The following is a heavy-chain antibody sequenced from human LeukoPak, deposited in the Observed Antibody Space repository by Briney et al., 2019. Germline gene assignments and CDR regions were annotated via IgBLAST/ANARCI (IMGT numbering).Heavy chain of an antibody. D-gene: IGHD3-9*01. CDR1: GYSFADHN. Sequence: ASVKVSCKAFGYSFADHNMHWVRQAPGQGLEWVGWINPKSGGTIYAQRFQGRVTLTRDTSTSTVHMEVSRLKSDDTAVYYCARLRSPNYDILNGLFPPAPFDPWGQGTLVTVSS. CDR2: INPKSGGT. CDR3: ARLRSPNYDILNGLFPPAPFDP. V-gene: IGHV1-2*02. J-gene: IGHJ5*02.